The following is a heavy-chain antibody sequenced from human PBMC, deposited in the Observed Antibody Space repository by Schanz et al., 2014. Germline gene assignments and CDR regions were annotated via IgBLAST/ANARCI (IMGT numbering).Heavy chain of an antibody. CDR3: ARENLNWEAFDI. CDR2: ISRDGTTS. D-gene: IGHD7-27*01. J-gene: IGHJ3*02. CDR1: GFTLSGSA. V-gene: IGHV3-48*04. Sequence: EVQLVESGGDLVQPGGSLKLSCVASGFTLSGSAVHWVRQAPGKGLEWLSYISRDGTTSYYADSVKGRFTISRDNAKNSLYLEMTSLRGEDTAVYYCARENLNWEAFDIWGQGTVVTVSS.